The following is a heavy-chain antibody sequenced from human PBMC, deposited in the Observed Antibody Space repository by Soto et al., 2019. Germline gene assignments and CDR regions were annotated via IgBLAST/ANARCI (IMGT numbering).Heavy chain of an antibody. CDR3: ATATFFRKGYYDANDYYCFDY. D-gene: IGHD3-22*01. J-gene: IGHJ4*02. V-gene: IGHV4-30-2*01. CDR2: IDYSGGT. Sequence: LSLTRAVAGASISSGGVSWTWIRQPPGKGLELIGYIDYSGGTYSNSYLKSRVTISVDRSKNQFSLRLSSVTAAHRGVYYCATATFFRKGYYDANDYYCFDYWGQGTLVTVSS. CDR1: GASISSGGVS.